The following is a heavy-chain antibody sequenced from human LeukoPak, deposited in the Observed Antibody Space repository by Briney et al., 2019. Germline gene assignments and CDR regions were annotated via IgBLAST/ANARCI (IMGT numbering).Heavy chain of an antibody. V-gene: IGHV3-74*03. D-gene: IGHD6-19*01. CDR3: AREPLGAGQYYFDS. J-gene: IGHJ4*02. CDR2: INIDGSTT. CDR1: GFNFNSYW. Sequence: GGSLRLSCAASGFNFNSYWMHRVRQPPGKGLVWVSRINIDGSTTKDADSVQGRFTISRDNGKNTLYLQMNSLRAEDTAVYFCAREPLGAGQYYFDSWGQGTLVTVSS.